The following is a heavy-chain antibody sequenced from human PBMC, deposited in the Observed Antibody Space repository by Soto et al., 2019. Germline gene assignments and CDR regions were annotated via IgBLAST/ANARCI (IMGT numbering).Heavy chain of an antibody. J-gene: IGHJ5*02. D-gene: IGHD2-15*01. CDR2: IIPIFGTA. CDR1: GGTFSSYA. CDR3: ARGCSGGSCYSPYNWFAP. V-gene: IGHV1-69*06. Sequence: QVQLVQSGAEVKKPGSSVKVSCKASGGTFSSYAISWVRQAPGQGLEWMGGIIPIFGTANYAQKFQGRVTITADKSTSTAYMELSSLRSEDTAVYYCARGCSGGSCYSPYNWFAPWGQGTLVTVSS.